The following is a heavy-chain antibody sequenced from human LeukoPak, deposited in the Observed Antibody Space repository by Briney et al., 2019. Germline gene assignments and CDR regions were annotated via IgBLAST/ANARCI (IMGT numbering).Heavy chain of an antibody. CDR3: TTGPRYGPFFDY. CDR2: IKSKTVGGTT. J-gene: IGHJ4*02. D-gene: IGHD4-17*01. V-gene: IGHV3-15*01. Sequence: GGSLRLSCAASGFTFSSYAMSWVRQAPGKGLEWVGRIKSKTVGGTTDYAAPVKGRFTISRDDSKNTLYLQMNSLKTEDTAVYYCTTGPRYGPFFDYWGQGTLVTVSS. CDR1: GFTFSSYA.